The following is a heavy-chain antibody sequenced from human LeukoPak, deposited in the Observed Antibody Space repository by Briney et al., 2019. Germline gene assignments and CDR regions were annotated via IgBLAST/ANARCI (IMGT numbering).Heavy chain of an antibody. Sequence: SETLSLTCTVSGGSISSGDYYWSWIRQPPGKGLEWIGYIYYSGSTYYNPSLKSRVTISVDTSKNQFSLKLSSVTAADTAVYYCARPKTSGSSEYFQHWGQGTLVTVSS. CDR2: IYYSGST. D-gene: IGHD6-6*01. CDR3: ARPKTSGSSEYFQH. V-gene: IGHV4-30-4*01. J-gene: IGHJ1*01. CDR1: GGSISSGDYY.